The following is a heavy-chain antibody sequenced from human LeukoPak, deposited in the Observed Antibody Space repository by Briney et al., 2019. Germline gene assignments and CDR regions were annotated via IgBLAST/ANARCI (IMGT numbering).Heavy chain of an antibody. CDR1: GDSLFTRGVA. CDR3: ARGRCSGFDI. CDR2: TYYTSRWSN. V-gene: IGHV6-1*01. Sequence: SQTLSLTCALSGDSLFTRGVAWNWIRQSPSRGLEWLGRTYYTSRWSNEYAVSLKSRITVNADTSKNQFSLQLNSVTPEDTALYYCARGRCSGFDIWVQGTTVTVSS. J-gene: IGHJ3*02. D-gene: IGHD3-10*01.